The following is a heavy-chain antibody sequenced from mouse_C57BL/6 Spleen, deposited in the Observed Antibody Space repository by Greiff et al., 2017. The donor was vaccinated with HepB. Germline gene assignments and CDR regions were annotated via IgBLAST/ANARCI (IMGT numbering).Heavy chain of an antibody. Sequence: QVQLQQSGAELVRPGASVTLSCKASGYTFTDYEMHWVKQTPVHGLEWIGAIDPETGGTAYNQKFKGKAILTADKSSSTAYMELRSLTSEDSAVYYCTRKVDYYGSSYDYWGQGTTLTVSS. CDR3: TRKVDYYGSSYDY. V-gene: IGHV1-15*01. CDR1: GYTFTDYE. CDR2: IDPETGGT. D-gene: IGHD1-1*01. J-gene: IGHJ2*01.